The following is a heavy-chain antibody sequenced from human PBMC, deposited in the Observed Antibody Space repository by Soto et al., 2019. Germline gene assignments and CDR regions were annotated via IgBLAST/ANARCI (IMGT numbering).Heavy chain of an antibody. CDR3: AREGCSSTTCYPPYYYYGMDV. V-gene: IGHV4-59*01. J-gene: IGHJ6*02. Sequence: ETLSVTWTCSGGSISSYYVSLILQPPGKGLEWIGYIYYSGSTNYNPSLKSRVTISVDTSKNQFSLKLSSVTAADTAVYYCAREGCSSTTCYPPYYYYGMDVCGQGTTVTVSS. D-gene: IGHD2-2*01. CDR2: IYYSGST. CDR1: GGSISSYY.